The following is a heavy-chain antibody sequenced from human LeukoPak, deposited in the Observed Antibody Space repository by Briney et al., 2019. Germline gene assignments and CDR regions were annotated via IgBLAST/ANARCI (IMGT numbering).Heavy chain of an antibody. D-gene: IGHD6-6*01. CDR3: ARGLSIAARLDYYYYYMDV. CDR1: GFTFSSYS. Sequence: GGSLRLSCAASGFTFSSYSMNWVRQAPGKGLEWVSSISISGSYIYYADSVKGRFTISRDNAKNSLYLQMNSLRAEDTAVYYCARGLSIAARLDYYYYYMDVWGKGTTVTVSS. V-gene: IGHV3-21*01. J-gene: IGHJ6*03. CDR2: ISISGSYI.